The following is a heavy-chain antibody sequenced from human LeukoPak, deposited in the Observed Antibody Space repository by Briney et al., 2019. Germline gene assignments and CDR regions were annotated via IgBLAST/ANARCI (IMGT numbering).Heavy chain of an antibody. CDR3: ATRPLYGSGSSFDY. V-gene: IGHV1-69*05. CDR2: IIPIFGTA. Sequence: ASVRVSCKASGGTFSSYAISWVRQAPGQGLEWMGRIIPIFGTANYAQKFQGRVTITTDESTSTAYMELSSLRFEDTAVYYCATRPLYGSGSSFDYWGQGTLVTVPS. D-gene: IGHD3-10*01. J-gene: IGHJ4*02. CDR1: GGTFSSYA.